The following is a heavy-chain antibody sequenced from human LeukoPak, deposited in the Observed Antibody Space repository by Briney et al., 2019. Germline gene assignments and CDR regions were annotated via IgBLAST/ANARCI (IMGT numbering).Heavy chain of an antibody. CDR2: IYSGGST. V-gene: IGHV3-66*01. CDR1: GFTFSSYS. Sequence: PGGSLRLSCAASGFTFSSYSMNWVRQAPGKGLEWVSVIYSGGSTYYADSVKGRFTISRDNSKNTLYLQMNSLRAEDTAVYYCARVNWNDYWGQGTLVTVSS. J-gene: IGHJ4*02. CDR3: ARVNWNDY. D-gene: IGHD1-1*01.